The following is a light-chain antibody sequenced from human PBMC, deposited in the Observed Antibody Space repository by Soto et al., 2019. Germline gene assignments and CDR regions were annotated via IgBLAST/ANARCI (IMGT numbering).Light chain of an antibody. CDR2: DAS. J-gene: IGKJ1*01. CDR3: QQRANWPGT. CDR1: QSVSSY. V-gene: IGKV3-11*01. Sequence: EIVLTQSPATLSLSPGERATLSCRASQSVSSYLAWYQQRPGQAPRLLIYDASKRATGIPARISGSGSGTDFTLTISSLEPEDFAVYYCQQRANWPGTFGQGTKVDIK.